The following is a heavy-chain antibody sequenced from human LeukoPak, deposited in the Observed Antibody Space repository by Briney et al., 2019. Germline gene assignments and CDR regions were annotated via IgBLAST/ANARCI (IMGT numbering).Heavy chain of an antibody. CDR2: IYSGGST. Sequence: GGSLRLSCAASGFTVSSNYMSWVRQAPGKGLEWVSVIYSGGSTYYADSVKGRFTISRDNSKNTLYLQMNSLRDDDTAIYYCTRAPLGESDFWGQGTLVTVSS. CDR1: GFTVSSNY. CDR3: TRAPLGESDF. D-gene: IGHD3-10*01. V-gene: IGHV3-53*01. J-gene: IGHJ4*02.